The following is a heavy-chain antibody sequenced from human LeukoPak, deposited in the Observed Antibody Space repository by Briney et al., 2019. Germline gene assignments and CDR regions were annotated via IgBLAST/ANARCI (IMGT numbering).Heavy chain of an antibody. J-gene: IGHJ6*04. CDR1: GFSFTTYW. CDR3: AELGITMIGGV. D-gene: IGHD3-10*02. Sequence: GGSLRLSCAASGFSFTTYWMSWVRQAPGKGLEWVSYISSSGSTIYYADSVKGRFTISRDNAKNSLYLQMNSLRAEDTAVYYCAELGITMIGGVWGKGTTVTISS. V-gene: IGHV3-48*04. CDR2: ISSSGSTI.